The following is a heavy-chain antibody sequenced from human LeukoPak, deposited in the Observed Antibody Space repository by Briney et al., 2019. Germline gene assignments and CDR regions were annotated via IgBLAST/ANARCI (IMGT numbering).Heavy chain of an antibody. D-gene: IGHD6-13*01. CDR1: GGTASSYT. V-gene: IGHV1-69*02. CDR3: AVGGYSSSWYSPYYYYGMDV. J-gene: IGHJ6*02. CDR2: IIPILGIA. Sequence: GASVKVSCKASGGTASSYTISWVRQAPAQGLEWMGRIIPILGIANYAQKFQGRVTITADKSTSTAYMELSSLRSEDTAVYYCAVGGYSSSWYSPYYYYGMDVWGQGTTVTVSS.